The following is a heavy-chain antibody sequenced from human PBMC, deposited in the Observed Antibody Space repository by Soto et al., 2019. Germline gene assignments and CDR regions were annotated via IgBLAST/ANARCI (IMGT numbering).Heavy chain of an antibody. D-gene: IGHD6-13*01. CDR1: GGTFSSYT. CDR2: IIPILGIA. J-gene: IGHJ4*02. Sequence: QVQLVQSGAEVKKPGSSVKVSCKASGGTFSSYTLSWVRQAPGHGLEWMGRIIPILGIANYAQKFHGRVTITAGKSTSTAYMELSSLRSEDMAVYYCNQLIAAAGTKGERRALDYWGQGTLVTVSS. CDR3: NQLIAAAGTKGERRALDY. V-gene: IGHV1-69*02.